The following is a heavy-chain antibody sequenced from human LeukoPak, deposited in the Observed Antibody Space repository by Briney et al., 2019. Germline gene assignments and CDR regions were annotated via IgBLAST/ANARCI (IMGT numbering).Heavy chain of an antibody. J-gene: IGHJ6*03. CDR2: INHSGST. CDR3: ARDPGCSSTSCYRARRDYYYMDV. D-gene: IGHD2-2*01. Sequence: SETLSLTCAVYGGSFSGYYWSWIRQPPGKGLEWIGEINHSGSTNYNPSFKSRVTISVDTSKNQFSLKLSSVTAADTAVYYCARDPGCSSTSCYRARRDYYYMDVWGKGTTVTVSS. CDR1: GGSFSGYY. V-gene: IGHV4-34*01.